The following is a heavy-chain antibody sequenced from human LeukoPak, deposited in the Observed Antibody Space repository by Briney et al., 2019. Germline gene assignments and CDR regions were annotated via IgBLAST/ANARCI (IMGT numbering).Heavy chain of an antibody. D-gene: IGHD1-26*01. CDR1: GFTFSSYA. J-gene: IGHJ4*02. Sequence: PGGSLRLSCAASGFTFSSYAMSWVRQAPGKGLEWVSAISGSGGSTYYADSVKGRFTISRDNSKNTQYLQMNSLRAEDTAVYYCAPSGSYPRAAFDYWGQGTLVTVSS. CDR2: ISGSGGST. V-gene: IGHV3-23*01. CDR3: APSGSYPRAAFDY.